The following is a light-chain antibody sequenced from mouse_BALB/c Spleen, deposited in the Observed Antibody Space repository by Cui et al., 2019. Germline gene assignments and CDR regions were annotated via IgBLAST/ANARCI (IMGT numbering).Light chain of an antibody. CDR1: ENIYSY. CDR2: NAK. CDR3: QHHYGTPYT. Sequence: DPQMTQSPASLSASVGETVTITCRASENIYSYLAWYQQKQGKSPQLLVYNAKTLAEGVPSRFSGSGSGTQFSLKINSLQPEDFGSYYCQHHYGTPYTFGGGTKLEIK. J-gene: IGKJ2*01. V-gene: IGKV12-44*01.